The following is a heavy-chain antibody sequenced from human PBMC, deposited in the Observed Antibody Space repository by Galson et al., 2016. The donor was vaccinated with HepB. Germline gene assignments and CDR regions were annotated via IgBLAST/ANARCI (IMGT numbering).Heavy chain of an antibody. Sequence: SLRHSCAASGFTFTTYSVTWVRHAPGKGLEWVSSISTSGGHIYYADSVKGRFTTSRDNAKNSVNLQMISRRDEDTAVYYCARVADNVSDYWGQGALVSVSS. V-gene: IGHV3-21*01. CDR3: ARVADNVSDY. J-gene: IGHJ4*02. D-gene: IGHD1-14*01. CDR1: GFTFTTYS. CDR2: ISTSGGHI.